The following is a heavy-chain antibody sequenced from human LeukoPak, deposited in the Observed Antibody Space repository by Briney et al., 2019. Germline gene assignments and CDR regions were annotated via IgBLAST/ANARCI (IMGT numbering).Heavy chain of an antibody. D-gene: IGHD4-11*01. Sequence: GGSLRLSCAASGFTFSSYAMHWVRQAPGKGLEYVSAISSNGGSTYYANSVKGRFTISRDNSKNTLYLQMGSLRAEDMAVYYCARARTTVTTYFDYWGQGTLVIVSS. CDR3: ARARTTVTTYFDY. CDR1: GFTFSSYA. CDR2: ISSNGGST. J-gene: IGHJ4*02. V-gene: IGHV3-64*01.